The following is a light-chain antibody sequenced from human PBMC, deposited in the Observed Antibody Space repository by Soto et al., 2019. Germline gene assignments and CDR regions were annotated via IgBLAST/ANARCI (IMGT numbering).Light chain of an antibody. CDR1: ALPKQY. CDR3: QSADDRRTYMAI. V-gene: IGLV3-25*03. Sequence: SYELTQPPSVSVSPGQTARITCSGDALPKQYAHWYQQKSGQAPILVIYKDSERPSGIPDRFSGSSSGTTVTLTISGVQAEDEANYYCQSADDRRTYMAIFGGGTKLTVL. CDR2: KDS. J-gene: IGLJ2*01.